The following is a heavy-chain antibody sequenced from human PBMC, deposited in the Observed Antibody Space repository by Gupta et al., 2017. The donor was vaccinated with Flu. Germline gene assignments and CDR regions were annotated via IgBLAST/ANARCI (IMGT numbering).Heavy chain of an antibody. D-gene: IGHD3-3*01. Sequence: QLQLQESGPGLVKPSETLSLTCTVSGGSISSSSYFWGWIRQPPGKGLEWIGSMYHSADTSQNPGRKSRVTISDDTHKKHRHPKVASVTDAAPEKYYCARHVLKDGGIFNSFGPCVQGTL. CDR1: GGSISSSSYF. V-gene: IGHV4-39*01. CDR2: MYHSADT. CDR3: ARHVLKDGGIFNSFGP. J-gene: IGHJ5*02.